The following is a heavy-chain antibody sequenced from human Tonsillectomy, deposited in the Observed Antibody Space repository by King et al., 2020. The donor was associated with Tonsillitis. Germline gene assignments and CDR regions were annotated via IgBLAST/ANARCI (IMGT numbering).Heavy chain of an antibody. CDR3: ARSRYYYDSSGEFDY. V-gene: IGHV1-2*05. CDR1: GYTFTGYY. J-gene: IGHJ4*02. CDR2: IXPNSGGX. Sequence: QLVQSGAEVKKPGASVKVSCKASGYTFTGYYMHWVRQAPGQGLEWMGRIXPNSGGXNYAQKFQGRVTMTRDTSISTAYMELSRLRSDDTVVYYCARSRYYYDSSGEFDYWGQGTLVTVSS. D-gene: IGHD3-22*01.